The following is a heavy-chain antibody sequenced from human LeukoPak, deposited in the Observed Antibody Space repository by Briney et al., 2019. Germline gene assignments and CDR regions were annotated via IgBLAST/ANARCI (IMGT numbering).Heavy chain of an antibody. CDR3: ATESPYDRSAYDAFDI. J-gene: IGHJ3*02. V-gene: IGHV1-24*01. CDR1: GYTLTELS. Sequence: ASVKVSCKVSGYTLTELSMHWVRQAPGKGLEWMGGFDPEDGETIYAQKFQGRVTMTEDTSTDTAYMELSSLRSEDTAVYYCATESPYDRSAYDAFDIWGQGTMVTVSS. CDR2: FDPEDGET. D-gene: IGHD3-22*01.